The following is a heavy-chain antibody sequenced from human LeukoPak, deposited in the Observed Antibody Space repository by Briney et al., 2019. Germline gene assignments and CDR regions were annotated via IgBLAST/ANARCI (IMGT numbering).Heavy chain of an antibody. CDR2: INFSGST. CDR1: GGSISSGDYC. J-gene: IGHJ5*02. Sequence: SETLSLTCTVSGGSISSGDYCWSWIRQPPGKGLEWVGYINFSGSTYYKPSLKSRVTISVDTSKNQFTLQRSPVTAATPAVDYCARDGPVPAAMGTWFDPWGEETLVTLSS. CDR3: ARDGPVPAAMGTWFDP. V-gene: IGHV4-30-4*02. D-gene: IGHD2-2*01.